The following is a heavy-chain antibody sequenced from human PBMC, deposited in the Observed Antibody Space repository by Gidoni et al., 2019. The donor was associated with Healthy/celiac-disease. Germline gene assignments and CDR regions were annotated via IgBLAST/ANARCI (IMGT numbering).Heavy chain of an antibody. D-gene: IGHD3-22*01. V-gene: IGHV3-21*01. CDR2: ISSSSSYI. CDR3: ARVRSYYYDSSGSEFDY. CDR1: VFTFSSDS. J-gene: IGHJ4*02. Sequence: EVQLVESGGGLVKPGGSLRLSCAASVFTFSSDSMNWVRQAPGKGLEWVSSISSSSSYIYYADSVKGRFTISRDNAKNSLYLQMNSLRAEDTAVYYCARVRSYYYDSSGSEFDYWGQGTLVTVSS.